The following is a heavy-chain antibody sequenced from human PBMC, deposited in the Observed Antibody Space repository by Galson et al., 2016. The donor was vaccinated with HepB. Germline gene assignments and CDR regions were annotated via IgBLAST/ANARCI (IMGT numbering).Heavy chain of an antibody. CDR1: RFPFQNYA. V-gene: IGHV3-33*08. CDR3: ARRLVGATHYYYYGVDV. D-gene: IGHD1-26*01. CDR2: MSYDGTYK. J-gene: IGHJ6*02. Sequence: SLRLSCAASRFPFQNYAMNWVRQAPGKGLEWVAVMSYDGTYKYYADSVKGRFTISGDNSKNTVFLQMDSLTAEDTAVYYCARRLVGATHYYYYGVDVWGQGTAVTVSS.